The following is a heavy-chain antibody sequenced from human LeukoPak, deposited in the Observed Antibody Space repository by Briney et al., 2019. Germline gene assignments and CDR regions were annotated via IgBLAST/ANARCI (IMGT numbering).Heavy chain of an antibody. CDR2: FSSSSSYI. J-gene: IGHJ4*02. CDR1: GFTFSSYS. V-gene: IGHV3-21*04. CDR3: AKWGCSGGSCYPFDY. D-gene: IGHD2-15*01. Sequence: AGGSLRLSCAASGFTFSSYSMNWVRQAPGKGLEWVSSFSSSSSYIYYADSVKGRFTISRDNAKNSLYLQMNSLRAEDTAVYYCAKWGCSGGSCYPFDYWGQGTLVTVSS.